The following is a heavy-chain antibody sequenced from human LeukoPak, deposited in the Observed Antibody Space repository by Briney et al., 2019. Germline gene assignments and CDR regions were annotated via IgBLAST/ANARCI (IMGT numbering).Heavy chain of an antibody. CDR3: AFPPTVTSISGY. CDR2: ISYDGSNK. J-gene: IGHJ4*02. CDR1: GFTFSSYA. Sequence: PGGSLRLSCAASGFTFSSYAMHWVRQAPGKGLEWVAVISYDGSNKYYADSVKGRFTISRDNSKNTLYLQMNRLRAEGTAVYYCAFPPTVTSISGYWGQGTLVTVSS. V-gene: IGHV3-30*04. D-gene: IGHD4-17*01.